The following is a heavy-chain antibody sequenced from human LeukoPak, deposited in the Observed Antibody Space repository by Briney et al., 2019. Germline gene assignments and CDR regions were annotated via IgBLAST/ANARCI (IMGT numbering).Heavy chain of an antibody. J-gene: IGHJ4*02. CDR3: ASEGKYYYASGSYYHFDY. Sequence: GASVKVSCKASGYTFTSYAMHWVRQAPGQRLEWMGWINAGNGNTKYSQKFQGRVTITRDTSASTAYMELNNLRSEDTAVYYCASEGKYYYASGSYYHFDYWGQGTLVTVSS. V-gene: IGHV1-3*01. CDR2: INAGNGNT. CDR1: GYTFTSYA. D-gene: IGHD3-10*01.